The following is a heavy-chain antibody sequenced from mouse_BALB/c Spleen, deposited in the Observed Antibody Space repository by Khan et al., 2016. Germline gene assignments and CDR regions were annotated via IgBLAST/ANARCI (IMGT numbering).Heavy chain of an antibody. V-gene: IGHV1-12*01. D-gene: IGHD1-2*01. CDR3: YGFAY. CDR1: GYTFTSYN. J-gene: IGHJ3*01. Sequence: QVQLQQPGAELVKPGASVKMSCKASGYTFTSYNMHWVKQTPGQGLEWIGAIYPGNGDTSYNQKFKGKATLTADKSSSTAYMQLSSLTSEYSAVYYCYGFAYWGQGALVTVSA. CDR2: IYPGNGDT.